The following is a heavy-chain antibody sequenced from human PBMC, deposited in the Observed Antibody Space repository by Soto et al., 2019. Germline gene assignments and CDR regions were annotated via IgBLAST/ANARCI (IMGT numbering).Heavy chain of an antibody. CDR3: VRENYYYGMDV. V-gene: IGHV3-23*01. J-gene: IGHJ6*02. CDR2: ISGSGGST. CDR1: GLTFSSYA. Sequence: GGSLRLSCAASGLTFSSYAMSWVRQAPGKGLEWVSAISGSGGSTDYADSVKGRFTISRDISRNTLYLQMNSLRAEDTAVYYCVRENYYYGMDVWGQGTTVTVSS.